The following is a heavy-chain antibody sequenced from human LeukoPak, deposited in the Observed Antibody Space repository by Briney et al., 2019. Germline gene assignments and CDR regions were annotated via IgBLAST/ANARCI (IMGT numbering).Heavy chain of an antibody. CDR1: GGSISSYY. Sequence: SETLSLTCTVSGGSISSYYWSWIRQPPGKGLEWIGYIFYTVTTNYNPSLKSRVTISVDTSKNQFSLKLSSVTAADTAVYYCARDSVVGAQFDYWGQGTLVTVSS. CDR2: IFYTVTT. CDR3: ARDSVVGAQFDY. D-gene: IGHD1-26*01. J-gene: IGHJ4*02. V-gene: IGHV4-59*01.